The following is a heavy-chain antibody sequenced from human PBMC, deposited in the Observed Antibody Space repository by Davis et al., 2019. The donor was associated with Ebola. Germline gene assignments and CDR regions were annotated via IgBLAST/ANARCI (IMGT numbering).Heavy chain of an antibody. J-gene: IGHJ6*02. CDR1: GYSFTSYW. V-gene: IGHV5-51*01. D-gene: IGHD4-17*01. CDR2: IYPGDSDT. Sequence: GESLKISCKGSGYSFTSYWLGWVRQMPGKGLEWMGIIYPGDSDTRYSPSFQGQVTISADKSISTAYLQWSSLKASDTAMYYCARTKTTVTPNYYYYGLDVWGQGTTVTVSS. CDR3: ARTKTTVTPNYYYYGLDV.